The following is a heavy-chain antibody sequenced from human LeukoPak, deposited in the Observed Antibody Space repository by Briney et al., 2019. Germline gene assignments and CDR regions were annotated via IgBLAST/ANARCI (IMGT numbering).Heavy chain of an antibody. V-gene: IGHV4-39*07. D-gene: IGHD3-3*01. CDR1: GGSISSSSYY. CDR2: INHSGST. CDR3: AIHGGSEGFDI. J-gene: IGHJ3*02. Sequence: PSETLSLTCTVSGGSISSSSYYWGWIRQPPGKGLEWIGEINHSGSTNYNPSLKSRVTISVDTSKNQFSLKLSSVTAADTAVYYCAIHGGSEGFDIWGQGTMVTVSS.